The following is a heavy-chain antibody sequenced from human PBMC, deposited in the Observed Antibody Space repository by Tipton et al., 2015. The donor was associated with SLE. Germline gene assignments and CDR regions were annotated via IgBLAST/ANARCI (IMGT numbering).Heavy chain of an antibody. D-gene: IGHD1/OR15-1a*01. CDR2: INSRNTFI. J-gene: IGHJ4*02. CDR3: AREDWDRGVDY. CDR1: GFTFSTFT. Sequence: SLRLSCAASGFTFSTFTMNWVRQSPGKGLEWVSSINSRNTFIYYADSVRGRFTISRDNAKNSLFLHMSSLRAEDTATYYCAREDWDRGVDYWGQGTLVTVSS. V-gene: IGHV3-21*01.